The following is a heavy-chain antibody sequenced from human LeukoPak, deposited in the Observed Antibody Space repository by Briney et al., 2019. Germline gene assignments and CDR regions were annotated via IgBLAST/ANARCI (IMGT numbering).Heavy chain of an antibody. V-gene: IGHV4-38-2*02. CDR1: GYSISSGYY. CDR2: IYHSGST. CDR3: ARARQKWNDAFDI. J-gene: IGHJ3*02. Sequence: SETLSLTCTVSGYSISSGYYWGWIRQPPGKGLEWIGSIYHSGSTYYNPSLKSRVTISVDKSKNQFSLKLSSVTAADTAVYYCARARQKWNDAFDIWGQGTMVTVSS. D-gene: IGHD1-1*01.